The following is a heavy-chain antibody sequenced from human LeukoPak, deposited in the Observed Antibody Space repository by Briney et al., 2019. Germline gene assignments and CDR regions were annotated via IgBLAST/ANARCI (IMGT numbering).Heavy chain of an antibody. D-gene: IGHD3-10*01. V-gene: IGHV4-34*01. CDR2: INHSGST. Sequence: PSETLSLTCAVYGGSFSGYYWSWIRQPPGKGLEWIGEINHSGSTNYNPSLKSRVTISVDTSKNQFSLKLTSVTAADTAVYYCASSRCHYYGSGSYRCYYYYMDVWGKGTTVTVSS. CDR3: ASSRCHYYGSGSYRCYYYYMDV. CDR1: GGSFSGYY. J-gene: IGHJ6*03.